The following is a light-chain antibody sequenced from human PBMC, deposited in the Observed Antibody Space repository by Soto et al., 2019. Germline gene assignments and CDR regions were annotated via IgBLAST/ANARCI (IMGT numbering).Light chain of an antibody. J-gene: IGKJ5*01. V-gene: IGKV3-20*01. Sequence: IVLTQSPGTLSLYPVETATLSCSASERLSSVYLAWYQQRPGQPPRLLIYGASNRATGIPDRFSGSGSGTDFTLIINRLEPEDVAIYYCQQYGGSPRITFGQGTRLEIK. CDR2: GAS. CDR3: QQYGGSPRIT. CDR1: ERLSSVY.